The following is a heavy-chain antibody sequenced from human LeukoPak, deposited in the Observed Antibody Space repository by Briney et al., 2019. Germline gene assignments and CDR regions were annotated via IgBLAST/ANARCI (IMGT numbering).Heavy chain of an antibody. CDR2: ISSSGSTI. D-gene: IGHD4-17*01. Sequence: PGGSLRLSCAASGFTFSDYYMSWIRQTPGKGLEWVSYISSSGSTIYYADSVKGRFTISRDSAKNSLYLQMNSLRAEDTAVYYCARDYYGDYADYGMDVWGQGTTVTVSS. J-gene: IGHJ6*02. CDR3: ARDYYGDYADYGMDV. CDR1: GFTFSDYY. V-gene: IGHV3-11*01.